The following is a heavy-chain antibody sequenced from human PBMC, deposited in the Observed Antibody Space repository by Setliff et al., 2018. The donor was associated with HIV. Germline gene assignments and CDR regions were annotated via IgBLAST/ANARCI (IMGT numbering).Heavy chain of an antibody. CDR3: VRDPGGIFDAFDV. D-gene: IGHD3-3*01. CDR1: GDSITSRNYH. J-gene: IGHJ3*01. V-gene: IGHV4-39*06. Sequence: PSETLSLTCAVSGDSITSRNYHWDWVRQPPGKGLEWIGSLFYTGSTSCNPSLKSRVTISGDTSKNSLDLEMHSLTDEDTAVYYCVRDPGGIFDAFDVWGQGTMVTVSS. CDR2: LFYTGST.